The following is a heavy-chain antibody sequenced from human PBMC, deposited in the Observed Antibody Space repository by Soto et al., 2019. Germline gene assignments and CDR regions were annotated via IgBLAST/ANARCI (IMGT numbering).Heavy chain of an antibody. Sequence: SGGSLRLSCAASGFTFSSYSMNWVRQAPGKGLEWVSSISSSSSYIYYADSVKGRFTISRDNAKNSLYLQMNSLRAEDTAVYYCARVEGIAARQDYYYGMDVWGQGTTVTVSS. V-gene: IGHV3-21*01. CDR1: GFTFSSYS. J-gene: IGHJ6*02. CDR3: ARVEGIAARQDYYYGMDV. D-gene: IGHD6-6*01. CDR2: ISSSSSYI.